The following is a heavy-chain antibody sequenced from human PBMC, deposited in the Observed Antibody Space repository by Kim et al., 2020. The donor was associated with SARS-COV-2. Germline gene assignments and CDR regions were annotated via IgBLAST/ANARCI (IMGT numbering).Heavy chain of an antibody. Sequence: SETLSLTCTVSGGSISSYYWSWIRQPPGKGLEWIGYIYYSGSTNYNPSLKSRVTISVDTSKNQFSLKLSSVTAADTAVYYCARVSYYDSSGYYDYWGQGT. CDR3: ARVSYYDSSGYYDY. CDR2: IYYSGST. J-gene: IGHJ4*02. V-gene: IGHV4-59*01. D-gene: IGHD3-22*01. CDR1: GGSISSYY.